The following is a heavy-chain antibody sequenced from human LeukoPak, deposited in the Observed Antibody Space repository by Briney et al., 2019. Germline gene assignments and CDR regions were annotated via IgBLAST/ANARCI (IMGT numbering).Heavy chain of an antibody. J-gene: IGHJ5*02. CDR3: ARASPITWSRRFDP. Sequence: PSETLSLTCTVSGGSISSGGYYWSWIRQPPGKGLEWIGYIYHSGSTYYNPSLKSRVTISVDRSKNQFSLKLSSVTAADTAVYYCARASPITWSRRFDPRGQGTLVTVSS. D-gene: IGHD1-14*01. CDR2: IYHSGST. V-gene: IGHV4-30-2*01. CDR1: GGSISSGGYY.